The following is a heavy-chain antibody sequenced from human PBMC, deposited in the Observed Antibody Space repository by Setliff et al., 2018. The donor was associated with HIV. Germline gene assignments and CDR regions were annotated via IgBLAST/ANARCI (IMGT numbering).Heavy chain of an antibody. CDR3: TRQGRGDPGLATTRLDY. J-gene: IGHJ4*02. Sequence: SETLSLTCSVSGDSFSTSSYFWGWVRQSPGKGLEWIGNIYYTGFTDSSPSLKSRVIMSIDTSKSQFSLNLTSVTDSDTAVYYCTRQGRGDPGLATTRLDYWGQGKLVTVSS. D-gene: IGHD1-1*01. CDR1: GDSFSTSSYF. V-gene: IGHV4-39*01. CDR2: IYYTGFT.